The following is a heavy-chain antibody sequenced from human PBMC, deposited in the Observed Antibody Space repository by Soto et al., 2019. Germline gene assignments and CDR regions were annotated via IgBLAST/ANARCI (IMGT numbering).Heavy chain of an antibody. Sequence: SETLSLTCTVSGGSISSYYWSWIRQPPGKGLEWIGYIYYSGSTNYNPSLKSRVTISVDTSKNQFSLKLSSVTAADTAVYYCAREKESLVTPYYYYMDVWGKGTTVTVSS. CDR1: GGSISSYY. CDR2: IYYSGST. CDR3: AREKESLVTPYYYYMDV. J-gene: IGHJ6*03. V-gene: IGHV4-59*01. D-gene: IGHD3-9*01.